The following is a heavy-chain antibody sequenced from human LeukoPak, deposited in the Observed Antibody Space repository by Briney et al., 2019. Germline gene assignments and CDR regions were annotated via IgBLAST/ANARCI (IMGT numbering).Heavy chain of an antibody. CDR3: AREDGDYNGDSDAFDI. V-gene: IGHV4-4*07. J-gene: IGHJ3*02. Sequence: SETLSLTCTVSGGSISSYYWNWIRQPPGKGLEWIGRIYSSGSTYYNPSLKSRVTMSVDTSRNQFSLKLTSVTAAETAVYFCAREDGDYNGDSDAFDIWGQGTMVTVSS. CDR2: IYSSGST. CDR1: GGSISSYY. D-gene: IGHD4-17*01.